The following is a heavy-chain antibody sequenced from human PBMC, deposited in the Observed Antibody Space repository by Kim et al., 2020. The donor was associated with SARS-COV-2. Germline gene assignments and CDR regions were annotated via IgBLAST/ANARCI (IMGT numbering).Heavy chain of an antibody. J-gene: IGHJ3*02. Sequence: SETLSLTCTVSGGSISSYYWSWIRQPPGKGLEWIGYIYYSGSTNYNPSLKSRVTISVDTSKNQFSLKLSSVTAADTAVYYCASGSRGHSGSYFAFDIWGQGTMVTVSS. CDR1: GGSISSYY. CDR3: ASGSRGHSGSYFAFDI. V-gene: IGHV4-59*13. D-gene: IGHD1-26*01. CDR2: IYYSGST.